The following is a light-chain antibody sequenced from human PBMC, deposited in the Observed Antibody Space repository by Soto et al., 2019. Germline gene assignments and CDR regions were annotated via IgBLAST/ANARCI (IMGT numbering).Light chain of an antibody. CDR3: TSYAGSNSPVV. CDR1: SSDVGGYNF. CDR2: EVS. V-gene: IGLV2-8*01. J-gene: IGLJ2*01. Sequence: QPVLTQPPSASGSPGQSVTISCTGTSSDVGGYNFVSWYQQHPGKAPKLMIYEVSERPSGVPDRFSGSKSGNTASLTVSGLQADDEADYYCTSYAGSNSPVVFGGGTKLTVL.